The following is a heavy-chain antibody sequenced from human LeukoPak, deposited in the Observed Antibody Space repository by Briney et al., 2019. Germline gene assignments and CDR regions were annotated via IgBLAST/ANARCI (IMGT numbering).Heavy chain of an antibody. D-gene: IGHD5-18*01. CDR1: GGSISSSSYY. CDR3: ASAIYSYGSYYFDY. Sequence: PSETLSLTCTVSGGSISSSSYYWGWILQPPGKGLEWIGSIYYSGSTYYNPSLKSRVTISVDTSKNQFSLKLSSVTAADTAVYYCASAIYSYGSYYFDYWGQGTLVTVSS. CDR2: IYYSGST. J-gene: IGHJ4*02. V-gene: IGHV4-39*01.